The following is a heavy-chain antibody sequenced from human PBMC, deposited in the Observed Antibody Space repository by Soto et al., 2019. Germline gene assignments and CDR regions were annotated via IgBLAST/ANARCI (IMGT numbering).Heavy chain of an antibody. D-gene: IGHD2-2*01. V-gene: IGHV3-23*01. J-gene: IGHJ3*02. Sequence: GGSLRLSCAASGFTFSSYAMSWVRQAPGKGLEWVSAISGSGGSTYYADSVKGRFTISRDNSKNTLYLQMNSLRAEDTAVYYCAMRSGRDIVVVPAARAFDIWGQGTMVTVSS. CDR3: AMRSGRDIVVVPAARAFDI. CDR2: ISGSGGST. CDR1: GFTFSSYA.